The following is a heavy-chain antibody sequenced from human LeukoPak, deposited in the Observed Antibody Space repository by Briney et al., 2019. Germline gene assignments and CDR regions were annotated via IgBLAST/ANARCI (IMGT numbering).Heavy chain of an antibody. CDR1: GGSFSGYY. Sequence: SETLSLTCAVYGGSFSGYYCSWIRQPPGKGLEWIGEINHSGSTNYNPSLKSRVTISVDTSKNQFSLKLSSVTAADTAVYYCARIIEYYGPYYYYMDVWGKGTTVTISS. V-gene: IGHV4-34*01. J-gene: IGHJ6*03. CDR2: INHSGST. D-gene: IGHD3-10*01. CDR3: ARIIEYYGPYYYYMDV.